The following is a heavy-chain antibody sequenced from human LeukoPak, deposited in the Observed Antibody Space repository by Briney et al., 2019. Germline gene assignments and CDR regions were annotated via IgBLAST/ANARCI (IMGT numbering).Heavy chain of an antibody. V-gene: IGHV3-21*01. CDR1: GFTFSSYS. J-gene: IGHJ4*02. CDR3: ARARAEENYFDY. CDR2: ISSSSSYI. Sequence: GGSLRLSCAASGFTFSSYSMNWVRQAPGKGLEWVSSISSSSSYIYYADSVKGRFTISRDNAKNTLYLQMNSLRAEDTAVYYCARARAEENYFDYWAREPWSPSPQ.